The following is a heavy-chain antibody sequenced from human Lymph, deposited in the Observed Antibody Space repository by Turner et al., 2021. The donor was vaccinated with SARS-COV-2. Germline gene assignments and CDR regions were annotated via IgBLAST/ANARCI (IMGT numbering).Heavy chain of an antibody. Sequence: QVQLVESGGGVVQPGRSLRLSCAASGFTFSSHGMHWVRQPPGKGLEWVAVIWYDGSNKYYADSVKGRFTISRDNSKNTLYLQMNSLRAEDTAVYYCAREGDALAGGMDVWGQGTTVTVSS. J-gene: IGHJ6*02. V-gene: IGHV3-33*01. D-gene: IGHD2-15*01. CDR3: AREGDALAGGMDV. CDR2: IWYDGSNK. CDR1: GFTFSSHG.